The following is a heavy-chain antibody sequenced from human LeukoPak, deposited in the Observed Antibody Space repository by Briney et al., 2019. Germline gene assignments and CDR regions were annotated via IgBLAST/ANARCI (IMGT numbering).Heavy chain of an antibody. Sequence: SETLSLTCTVSGGSISSGDYYWSWIRQPPGKGLEWLGYIYYSGSTYYNPSLKSRVTISVDTSKNQFSLKLSSVTAADTAVYYCARDRRAGNSYYFDYWGQGTLVTVSS. J-gene: IGHJ4*02. D-gene: IGHD3-10*01. CDR1: GGSISSGDYY. CDR2: IYYSGST. V-gene: IGHV4-30-4*01. CDR3: ARDRRAGNSYYFDY.